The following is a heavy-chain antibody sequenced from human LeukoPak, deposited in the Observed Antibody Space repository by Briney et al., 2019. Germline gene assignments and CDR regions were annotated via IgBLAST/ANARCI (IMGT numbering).Heavy chain of an antibody. D-gene: IGHD5-18*01. J-gene: IGHJ4*02. Sequence: SETLSLTCAVYGGSFSGYYWSWIRQPPGKGLEWIGYIYYSGSTNYNPSLKSRVTISVDTSKNQFSLKLSSVTAADTAVYYCARGEYSYGLFDHWGQGTLVTVSS. V-gene: IGHV4-59*01. CDR1: GGSFSGYY. CDR3: ARGEYSYGLFDH. CDR2: IYYSGST.